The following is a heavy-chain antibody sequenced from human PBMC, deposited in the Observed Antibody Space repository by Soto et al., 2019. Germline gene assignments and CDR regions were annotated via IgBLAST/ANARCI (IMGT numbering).Heavy chain of an antibody. Sequence: SSETLSLTCTVSGGSISSGGYYWSWIRQHPGKGLGWIGYIYYSGSTYYNPSLKSRVTISVDTSKNQFSLKLSSVTAADTAVYYCARSPGRNPYDFWSGYYPAFPGLYGMDVWGQGTTVTVSS. D-gene: IGHD3-3*01. CDR3: ARSPGRNPYDFWSGYYPAFPGLYGMDV. CDR2: IYYSGST. V-gene: IGHV4-31*03. CDR1: GGSISSGGYY. J-gene: IGHJ6*02.